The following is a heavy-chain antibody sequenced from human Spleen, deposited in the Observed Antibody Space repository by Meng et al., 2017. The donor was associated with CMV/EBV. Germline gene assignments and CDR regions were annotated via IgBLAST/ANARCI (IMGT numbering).Heavy chain of an antibody. V-gene: IGHV3-30*02. CDR1: GFTFSSYA. J-gene: IGHJ6*01. CDR3: AKDHFSSVWSGPDYFYTMDA. D-gene: IGHD3-3*01. Sequence: GESLKISCAASGFTFSSYAMSWVRQAPGKGLDWVAFIRYDGSHGYYADSVKGRFTISRDNSKRILYLQMNTLRAEDTAVYYCAKDHFSSVWSGPDYFYTMDAWGQGTTVTVSS. CDR2: IRYDGSHG.